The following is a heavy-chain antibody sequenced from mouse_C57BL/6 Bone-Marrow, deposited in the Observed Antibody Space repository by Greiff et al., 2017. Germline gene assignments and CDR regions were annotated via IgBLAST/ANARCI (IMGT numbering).Heavy chain of an antibody. CDR3: ARKRIYDCRYFDY. D-gene: IGHD2-12*01. Sequence: VQLQQPGAELARPGASVKLSCKASGYTFTSYGISWVKQRPGQGLEWIGEIYPRSGNTYYNEKFKGKATLTADKSSSTAYMELHSLTSEDSAVYFCARKRIYDCRYFDYGGQGTTLTVTS. CDR2: IYPRSGNT. V-gene: IGHV1-81*01. J-gene: IGHJ2*01. CDR1: GYTFTSYG.